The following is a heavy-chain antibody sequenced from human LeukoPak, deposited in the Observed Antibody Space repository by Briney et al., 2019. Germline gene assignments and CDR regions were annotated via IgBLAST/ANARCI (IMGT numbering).Heavy chain of an antibody. J-gene: IGHJ4*02. V-gene: IGHV3-30*03. CDR3: ARDPQYYDFWSGYGC. D-gene: IGHD3-3*01. CDR2: ISYDGSNK. CDR1: GFTFSSYG. Sequence: GRSLRLSCAASGFTFSSYGMHWVRQAPGKGLEWVAVISYDGSNKYYADSVKGRFTTSRDNSKNTLYLQMNSLRAEDTAVYYCARDPQYYDFWSGYGCWGQGTLVTVSS.